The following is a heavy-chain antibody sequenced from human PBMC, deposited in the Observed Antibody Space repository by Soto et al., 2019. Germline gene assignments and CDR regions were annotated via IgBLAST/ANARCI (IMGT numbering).Heavy chain of an antibody. Sequence: EVQLVESGGGLVQPGGSLRLSCAASGFTFSDYNMIWVRQAPGKGLQWVSYIDIFSATIYYADSVRGRFTISRHNAKNSLYLQMNSLRDEDTAVYYCARDGVAEIDYWGQGTLVTVSS. CDR1: GFTFSDYN. V-gene: IGHV3-48*02. J-gene: IGHJ4*02. CDR3: ARDGVAEIDY. CDR2: IDIFSATI. D-gene: IGHD2-15*01.